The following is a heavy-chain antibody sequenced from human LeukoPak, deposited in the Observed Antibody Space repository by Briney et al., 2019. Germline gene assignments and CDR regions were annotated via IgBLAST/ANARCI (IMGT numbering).Heavy chain of an antibody. J-gene: IGHJ3*02. V-gene: IGHV4-39*01. CDR1: GGSISSYY. Sequence: SETLSLTCTVSGGSISSYYWGWIRQPPGKGLELIGNIYYRGNTYYNPSLKSRVTISVDTSKNRFSLRLSSVTAADTAVYYCARTMSDAFDIWGQGTMVTVSS. D-gene: IGHD3-22*01. CDR2: IYYRGNT. CDR3: ARTMSDAFDI.